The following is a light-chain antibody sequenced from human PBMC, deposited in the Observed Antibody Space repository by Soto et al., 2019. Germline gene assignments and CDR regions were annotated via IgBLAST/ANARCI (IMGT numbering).Light chain of an antibody. CDR2: EVS. V-gene: IGLV2-14*01. J-gene: IGLJ2*01. CDR3: SSYTSSSTLEV. CDR1: SSDVGGYNY. Sequence: QSSRAQPASLSGSPGQSITLSCTGTSSDVGGYNYVSWYQQHPGKAPKLMIYEVSNRPSGVSNRFSGSKSGNTASLTISGLQAEDEADYYCSSYTSSSTLEVFGGGT.